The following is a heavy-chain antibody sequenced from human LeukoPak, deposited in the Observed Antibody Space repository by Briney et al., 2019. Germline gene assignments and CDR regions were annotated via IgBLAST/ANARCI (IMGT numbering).Heavy chain of an antibody. CDR3: AKGFYGSRRDWFDP. Sequence: GGSLRLSCAASGCTFSSYGMHWGRQAPGKGQGLVAFIRYDGSNKYYADSVKGRFTISRDNSKNTLYLQMNSLRAEDKAVYYCAKGFYGSRRDWFDPWGQGTLVTVSS. CDR2: IRYDGSNK. J-gene: IGHJ5*02. CDR1: GCTFSSYG. V-gene: IGHV3-30*02. D-gene: IGHD3-10*01.